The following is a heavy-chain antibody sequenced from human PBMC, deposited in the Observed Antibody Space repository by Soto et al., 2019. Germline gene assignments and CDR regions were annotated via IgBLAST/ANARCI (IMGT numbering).Heavy chain of an antibody. Sequence: QVQLVQSGAEVKKPGASVKVSCKASGYTFTSYDINWVRQATGQGLEYLGWMNPNSGNTAYVQKFQGRVTMTWDTCRATAYMELSSVRSEDTAVYFFARGIKYVAYSRWFGPWGQGTLVTVSS. D-gene: IGHD2-15*01. J-gene: IGHJ5*02. CDR2: MNPNSGNT. V-gene: IGHV1-8*01. CDR3: ARGIKYVAYSRWFGP. CDR1: GYTFTSYD.